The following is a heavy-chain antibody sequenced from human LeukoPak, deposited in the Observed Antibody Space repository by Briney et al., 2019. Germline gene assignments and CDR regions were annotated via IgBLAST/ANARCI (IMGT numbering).Heavy chain of an antibody. D-gene: IGHD6-13*01. CDR2: ISWNSGSI. CDR1: GFTFDDYA. CDR3: AKDFSPRIAAARD. V-gene: IGHV3-9*01. Sequence: GGSLRLSCAASGFTFDDYAMHWVRQAPGKGLEWVSGISWNSGSIGYADSVKGRFTISRDNAKNSLYLQMNSLRAKDTALYYCAKDFSPRIAAARDWGQGTLVTVSS. J-gene: IGHJ4*02.